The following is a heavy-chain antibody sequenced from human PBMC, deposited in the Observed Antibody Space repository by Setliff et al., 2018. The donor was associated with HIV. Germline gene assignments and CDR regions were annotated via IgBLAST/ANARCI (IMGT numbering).Heavy chain of an antibody. V-gene: IGHV4-38-2*01. CDR1: GSSISNGYY. J-gene: IGHJ3*02. CDR3: ARRNSGWYDASDI. D-gene: IGHD6-19*01. Sequence: SETLSLTCAVSGSSISNGYYWGWIRQPPGKGLEWIGSIYHSGSTYYNPSIKSRVTISVDTSKNQFSLKLSSVTAADTAVYHCARRNSGWYDASDIWGQGTMVTVSS. CDR2: IYHSGST.